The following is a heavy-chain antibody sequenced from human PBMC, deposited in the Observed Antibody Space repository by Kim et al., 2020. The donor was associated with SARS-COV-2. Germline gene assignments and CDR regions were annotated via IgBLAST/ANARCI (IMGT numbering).Heavy chain of an antibody. CDR3: AGRLGTLRNPLNWLDP. D-gene: IGHD1-7*01. CDR2: IYYSGCT. CDR1: GGSISSSSYY. Sequence: SETLSLTCTVSGGSISSSSYYWGWLRQPPGKGLEWIGSIYYSGCTYYNPSLKRRVTISVATSKNQFSLKLSSVTAGDTAVYYCAGRLGTLRNPLNWLDPLGQGNLVNLSS. J-gene: IGHJ5*02. V-gene: IGHV4-39*01.